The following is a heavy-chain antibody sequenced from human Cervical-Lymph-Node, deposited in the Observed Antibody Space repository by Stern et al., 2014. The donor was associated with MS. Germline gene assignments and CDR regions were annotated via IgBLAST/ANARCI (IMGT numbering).Heavy chain of an antibody. D-gene: IGHD1-1*01. V-gene: IGHV1-18*01. Sequence: QVQLVQSGPEVKQPGASLRLACETSGFTFTSHSISWARQAPGNGLEWIGWISLYTGYTNFADSLKGRVTMSTDTSKDTVYMEMRSLKSDDAAVYYCARRNSQYDHNYRLDYWGQGTLVTVSS. J-gene: IGHJ4*02. CDR1: GFTFTSHS. CDR2: ISLYTGYT. CDR3: ARRNSQYDHNYRLDY.